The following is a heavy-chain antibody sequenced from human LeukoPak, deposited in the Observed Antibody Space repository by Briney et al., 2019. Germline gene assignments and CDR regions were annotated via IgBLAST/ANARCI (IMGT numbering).Heavy chain of an antibody. Sequence: QSRGCLRLSCAASGFTSSSYAMRWVRQAPGKGLEWVAVISYDGSNKYYADSVKGRFTISRDNSKSTLYLQMNSLRAEDTAVYYCARDGYINFYYYYMVVWGKGATVTVS. CDR2: ISYDGSNK. V-gene: IGHV3-30*11. J-gene: IGHJ6*03. CDR3: ARDGYINFYYYYMVV. CDR1: GFTSSSYA. D-gene: IGHD5-24*01.